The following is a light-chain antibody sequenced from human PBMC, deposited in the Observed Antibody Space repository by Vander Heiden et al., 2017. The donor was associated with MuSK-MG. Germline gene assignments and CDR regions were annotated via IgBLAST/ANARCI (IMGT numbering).Light chain of an antibody. V-gene: IGKV3-11*02. CDR1: QSVDTY. J-gene: IGKJ4*01. Sequence: EIVLTQSPATLSLSPGERATLSCRASQSVDTYLAWFQQTPGQAPRLLIYDAPTRASGTPARFSGRGSGRDFTLTISSLEPEDFAVFYCQQRDYCPLTFGGGTKVE. CDR2: DAP. CDR3: QQRDYCPLT.